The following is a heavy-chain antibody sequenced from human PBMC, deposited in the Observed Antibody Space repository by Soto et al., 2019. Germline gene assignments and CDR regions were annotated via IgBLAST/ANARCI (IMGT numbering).Heavy chain of an antibody. Sequence: SVKVSCKASGGTFSSYAISWVRQAPGQGLEWMGGIIPIFGTANYAQKFQGRVTITADESTSTAYMELSSLRSEDTAVYYCARKYSSSLYFDYWGQGTLVTVSS. V-gene: IGHV1-69*13. CDR3: ARKYSSSLYFDY. CDR2: IIPIFGTA. J-gene: IGHJ4*02. D-gene: IGHD6-6*01. CDR1: GGTFSSYA.